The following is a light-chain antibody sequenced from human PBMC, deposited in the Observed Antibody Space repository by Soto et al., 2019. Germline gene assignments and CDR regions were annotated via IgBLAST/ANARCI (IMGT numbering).Light chain of an antibody. V-gene: IGKV1-39*01. Sequence: DLPMTPSPSSLSASVGDRVTITCRASQSISSYLNWYQQKPGKAPKLLIYAASSLQSGVRSRFSGSGSGTDFTLTISSLQPEDFATYYCQQSYSTPRSFGQGTKLEIK. CDR1: QSISSY. CDR2: AAS. J-gene: IGKJ2*01. CDR3: QQSYSTPRS.